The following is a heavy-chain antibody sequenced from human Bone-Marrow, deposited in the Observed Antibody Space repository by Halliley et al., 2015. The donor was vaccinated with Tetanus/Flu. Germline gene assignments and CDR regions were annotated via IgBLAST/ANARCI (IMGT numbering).Heavy chain of an antibody. CDR3: VGAGQGSS. V-gene: IGHV3-53*01. CDR2: IYYDGGT. Sequence: SLRLSCAVSGFSVSSNNVNWVRQAPGKGLEWVSIIYYDGGTYYADSVKGRFTISRDNSKNMLYLQINNLRVEDTAVYYCVGAGQGSSWGQGTLVNVSS. CDR1: GFSVSSNN. D-gene: IGHD2-15*01. J-gene: IGHJ4*02.